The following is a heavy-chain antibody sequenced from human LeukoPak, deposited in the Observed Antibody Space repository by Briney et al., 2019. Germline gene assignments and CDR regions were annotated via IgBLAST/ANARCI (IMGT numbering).Heavy chain of an antibody. Sequence: SETLSLTCAVSGGAFSGCYWSWIRQPPGKGLEWIGEINQRGSTNYNPSLKSRVTISVDTSNNHFSLNLNSVTAADTAVYYCARGVRGYSVRDWGQGTLVTVSS. J-gene: IGHJ4*02. CDR1: GGAFSGCY. CDR3: ARGVRGYSVRD. D-gene: IGHD5-18*01. CDR2: INQRGST. V-gene: IGHV4-34*01.